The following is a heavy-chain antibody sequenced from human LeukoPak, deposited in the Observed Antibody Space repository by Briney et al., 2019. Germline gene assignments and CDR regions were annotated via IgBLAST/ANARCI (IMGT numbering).Heavy chain of an antibody. CDR2: IDHSGST. J-gene: IGHJ4*02. D-gene: IGHD3-10*01. CDR3: ARGRKGGSAL. V-gene: IGHV4-34*01. CDR1: GVSFSGFY. Sequence: SETLSLTCDVYGVSFSGFYWNWIRQPPGKGLEWIGEIDHSGSTNYNPSLKSRVTISVDRANNQFSLKLSSVTAADTAFYYCARGRKGGSALWGQGTLVTVSS.